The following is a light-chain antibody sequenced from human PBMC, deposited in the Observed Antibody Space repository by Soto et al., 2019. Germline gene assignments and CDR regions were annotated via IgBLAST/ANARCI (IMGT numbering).Light chain of an antibody. J-gene: IGKJ4*01. CDR3: QQYNKWPLT. CDR1: QSVSSN. V-gene: IGKV3-15*01. CDR2: GAS. Sequence: EIVMTQSPATLSVSPGERATLSCRASQSVSSNLAWYQHKPGQAPRLLIYGASTRATGIPARFSGSVSGTEFTLTISSLQSEDFAVYYCQQYNKWPLTFGGGTKVEIK.